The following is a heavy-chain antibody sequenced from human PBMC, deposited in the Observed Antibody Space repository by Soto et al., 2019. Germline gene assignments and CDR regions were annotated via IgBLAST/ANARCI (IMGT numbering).Heavy chain of an antibody. CDR3: ARGVVGFGQWYAY. CDR2: INHSGSN. V-gene: IGHV4-34*01. J-gene: IGHJ4*02. D-gene: IGHD3-10*01. Sequence: QVQLQQWGAGLLKPSETLSLTCAVYGGSFSGYYWSWIRQPPGKGLEWIGEINHSGSNNYNPSLKSRVTISVDTSQNQFSLTLSSVTAADTAVYYCARGVVGFGQWYAYCGQGTLVTVSS. CDR1: GGSFSGYY.